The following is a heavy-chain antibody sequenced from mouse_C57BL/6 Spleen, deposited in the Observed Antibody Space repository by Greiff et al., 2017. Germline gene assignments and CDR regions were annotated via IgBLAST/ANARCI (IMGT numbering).Heavy chain of an antibody. V-gene: IGHV1-81*01. D-gene: IGHD2-4*01. Sequence: QVQLQQSGAELARPGASVKLSCKASGYTFTSYGISWVKQRTGQGLEWIGEIYPRSGNTYYNEKFKGKATLTADKSSSTAYMELRSLTSEDSAVYFCARWDYDGYYYAMDYWGQGTSVTVSS. CDR1: GYTFTSYG. J-gene: IGHJ4*01. CDR3: ARWDYDGYYYAMDY. CDR2: IYPRSGNT.